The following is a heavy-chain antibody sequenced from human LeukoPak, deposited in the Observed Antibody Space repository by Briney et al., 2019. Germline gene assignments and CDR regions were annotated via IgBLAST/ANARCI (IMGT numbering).Heavy chain of an antibody. CDR2: ISGRGHST. Sequence: GGSLRLSCAASEFTFSSFSMTWVRQAPGKGLEWVSTISGRGHSTYYADSVKGRFTISRDNSKNTLYLQMNSLRAEDTAVYYCATPRSGNYFDSWGQGTLVTVSS. CDR3: ATPRSGNYFDS. V-gene: IGHV3-23*01. D-gene: IGHD3-10*01. CDR1: EFTFSSFS. J-gene: IGHJ4*02.